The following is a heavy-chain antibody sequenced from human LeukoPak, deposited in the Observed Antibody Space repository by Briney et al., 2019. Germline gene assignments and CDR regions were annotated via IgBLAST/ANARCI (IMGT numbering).Heavy chain of an antibody. CDR1: GGSISPYY. CDR2: IYYSGST. J-gene: IGHJ3*02. D-gene: IGHD5-18*01. CDR3: ARGYSYGSSAFDI. Sequence: PSETLSLTCTASGGSISPYYWSWIRQSPGKGLEWIGYIYYSGSTNYNPSLKSRVTISVDTSKNQFSLKLSSVTAADTAVYYCARGYSYGSSAFDIWGQGTMVTVSS. V-gene: IGHV4-59*08.